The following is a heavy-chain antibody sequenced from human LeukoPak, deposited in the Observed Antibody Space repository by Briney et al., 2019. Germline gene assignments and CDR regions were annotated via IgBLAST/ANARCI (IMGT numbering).Heavy chain of an antibody. D-gene: IGHD3-3*02. Sequence: GGSLRLSCAAAGFTFSTYTMSWVRQAPGKGLEWVSAISGSGGNTYYADSVKGRFTISRDNSKNTLYLQMDSLRADDTAVYYCAKAAFSRTSYFDYWGQGTLVTAAS. CDR3: AKAAFSRTSYFDY. CDR2: ISGSGGNT. V-gene: IGHV3-23*01. CDR1: GFTFSTYT. J-gene: IGHJ4*02.